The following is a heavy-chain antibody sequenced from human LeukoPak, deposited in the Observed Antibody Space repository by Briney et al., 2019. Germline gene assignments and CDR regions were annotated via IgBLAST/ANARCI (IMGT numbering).Heavy chain of an antibody. J-gene: IGHJ4*02. CDR2: INHSGST. D-gene: IGHD3-22*01. CDR3: ARGQRITMTD. CDR1: GGSFSAYY. V-gene: IGHV4-34*01. Sequence: SETLSLTCAVYGGSFSAYYWSWIRQPPGKGLEWIGEINHSGSTNYNPSLKSRVAISVDTSRDQFSLRLSSVTAADTAVYYCARGQRITMTDWGQGTLVTVSS.